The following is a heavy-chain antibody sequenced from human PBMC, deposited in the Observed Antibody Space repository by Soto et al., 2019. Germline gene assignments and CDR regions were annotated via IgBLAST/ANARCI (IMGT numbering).Heavy chain of an antibody. D-gene: IGHD5-12*01. CDR1: GFTFRSYE. V-gene: IGHV3-48*03. CDR2: ITSGGDTL. J-gene: IGHJ4*02. CDR3: ATHSGYDRDY. Sequence: EVQLVESGGGLVRPGGSLRLSCAASGFTFRSYEMNWVRQAPGKGLEWVAYITSGGDTLYYADSVKGRITISRDNAKTSLFLQMNSLRAENTAVYYCATHSGYDRDYWGQGTLVTVSS.